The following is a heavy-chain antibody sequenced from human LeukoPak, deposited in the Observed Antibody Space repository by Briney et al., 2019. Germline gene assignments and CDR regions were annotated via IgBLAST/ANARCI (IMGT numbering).Heavy chain of an antibody. D-gene: IGHD6-6*01. V-gene: IGHV4-38-2*01. CDR2: IYHSGNT. J-gene: IGHJ4*02. CDR1: GYSISSGYY. Sequence: PSETLSLTCAVSGYSISSGYYWGWIRQPPGKGLEWIGSIYHSGNTYYNPSPKSRVTISVDTSKNQFSLKLSSVTAADTAVYYCAXHGIIAASKGGXXXDYWGQGXXXTXXX. CDR3: AXHGIIAASKGGXXXDY.